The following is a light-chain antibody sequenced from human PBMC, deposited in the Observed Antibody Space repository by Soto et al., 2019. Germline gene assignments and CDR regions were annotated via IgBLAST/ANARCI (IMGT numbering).Light chain of an antibody. CDR2: DAS. CDR1: QDISSS. Sequence: AIPLTQSPSSLSASVGDRVTITCRASQDISSSLAWYQQKPGSAPKLLIYDASSLQSGVPSRFSGTGSGTDFTLTISSLQPEDFATYYCQQFNSYPQPFGGGTKVEIK. CDR3: QQFNSYPQP. V-gene: IGKV1-13*02. J-gene: IGKJ4*01.